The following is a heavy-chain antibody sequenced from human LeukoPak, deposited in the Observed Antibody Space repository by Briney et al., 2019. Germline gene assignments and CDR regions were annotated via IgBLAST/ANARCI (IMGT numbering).Heavy chain of an antibody. V-gene: IGHV3-48*03. D-gene: IGHD6-19*01. CDR2: ISSSGSPI. Sequence: GGSLRLSCAASGFTFSSYEMNWVRQAPGKGLAWVSYISSSGSPIYYADSVKGRFTISRDNVKNSLHLQMNNMRAEDTAVYYCARDSADSGWLDYWGQGTLATASS. CDR1: GFTFSSYE. CDR3: ARDSADSGWLDY. J-gene: IGHJ4*02.